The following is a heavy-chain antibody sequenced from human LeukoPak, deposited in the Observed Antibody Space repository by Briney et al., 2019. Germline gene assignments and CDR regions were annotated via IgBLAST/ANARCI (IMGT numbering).Heavy chain of an antibody. CDR1: GFTFSDYY. V-gene: IGHV3-11*04. CDR3: ARDLYDSSGYHDIDY. J-gene: IGHJ4*02. Sequence: PGGSLRLSCAASGFTFSDYYMSWIRQAPGKGLEWVSYISSSGSTIYYADSVKGRFTISRDNAKNSLYLQMNSLRAEDTAVYYCARDLYDSSGYHDIDYWGRGTLVTVSS. CDR2: ISSSGSTI. D-gene: IGHD3-22*01.